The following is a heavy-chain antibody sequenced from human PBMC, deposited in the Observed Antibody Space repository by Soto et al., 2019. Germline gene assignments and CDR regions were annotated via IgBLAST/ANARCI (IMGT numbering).Heavy chain of an antibody. CDR3: ARDKQWLVFFDY. V-gene: IGHV3-30-3*01. D-gene: IGHD6-19*01. CDR1: GFTFSSYA. Sequence: PVGSLRLSCAASGFTFSSYAMHWVRQAPGKGLEWVAVTSYDGSNKYYADSVKGRFTISRDNSKNTLYLQMNSLRAEDTAVYYCARDKQWLVFFDYWGQGTLVTVSS. CDR2: TSYDGSNK. J-gene: IGHJ4*02.